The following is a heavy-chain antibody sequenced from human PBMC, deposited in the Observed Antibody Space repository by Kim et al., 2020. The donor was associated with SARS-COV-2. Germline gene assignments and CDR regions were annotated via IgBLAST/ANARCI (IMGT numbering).Heavy chain of an antibody. CDR3: AKGGVTTPNDDDY. CDR2: ILYDGSNK. D-gene: IGHD1-1*01. CDR1: GLTFSSYG. J-gene: IGHJ4*02. Sequence: GGSLRLSCAASGLTFSSYGMHWVRQAPGKVLEWVAAILYDGSNKYYADSVKGRFTISRDNSKNTLYLQMNSLRAEDTAVYYCAKGGVTTPNDDDYWGQGTLVTVSS. V-gene: IGHV3-30*18.